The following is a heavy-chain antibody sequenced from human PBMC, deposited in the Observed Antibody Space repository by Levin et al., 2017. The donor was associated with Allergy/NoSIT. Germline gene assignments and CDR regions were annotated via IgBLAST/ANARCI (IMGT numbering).Heavy chain of an antibody. CDR1: GLTFSNFG. CDR3: AKDPNGDYVGAFDR. CDR2: ISSRGSLP. V-gene: IGHV3-23*01. D-gene: IGHD4-17*01. Sequence: GESLKISCTASGLTFSNFGITWVRQAPGKGLEWVSSISSRGSLPYYADSVTGRFTISRDNSKNTVYLQMTSLRAEDSAIYYCAKDPNGDYVGAFDRWGQGTMVTVSS. J-gene: IGHJ3*02.